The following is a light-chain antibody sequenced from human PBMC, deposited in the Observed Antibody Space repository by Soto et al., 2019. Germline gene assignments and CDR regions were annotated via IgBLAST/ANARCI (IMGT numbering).Light chain of an antibody. CDR2: GAS. V-gene: IGKV3-15*01. CDR3: QQYNNWPRAT. CDR1: QSVNSY. Sequence: IVMTQSPATLSVSPGERATLSCRASQSVNSYLAWYQQKPGQAPRLLIYGASTRATGIPARFSGSGSGTEFTLTISSLQSEDFAVYYCQQYNNWPRATFGGGTKVDIK. J-gene: IGKJ4*01.